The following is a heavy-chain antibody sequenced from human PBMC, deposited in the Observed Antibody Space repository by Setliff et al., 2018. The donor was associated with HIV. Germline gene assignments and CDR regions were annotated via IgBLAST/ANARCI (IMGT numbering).Heavy chain of an antibody. CDR3: ARHSPQNDYYYYYMDV. CDR2: IYPSDSDT. Sequence: GESLKISCQVSGYTFSNYWIGWVRQMPGKGLEWMGIIYPSDSDTRYSPAFQGQVTISVDKSIRTVHLQWSSSSLKASDTAMYYCARHSPQNDYYYYYMDVWGKGTTVTVSS. J-gene: IGHJ6*03. CDR1: GYTFSNYW. V-gene: IGHV5-51*01.